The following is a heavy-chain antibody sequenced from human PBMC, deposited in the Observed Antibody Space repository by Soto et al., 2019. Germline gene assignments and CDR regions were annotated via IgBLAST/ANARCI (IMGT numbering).Heavy chain of an antibody. V-gene: IGHV3-7*03. J-gene: IGHJ4*02. CDR3: RMSALL. CDR1: GFTFSSYA. Sequence: PGGSLRLSCAASGFTFSSYAMSWVRQAPGKGLEWVANIKQDGSEKYYVDSVKGRFTISRDNAKNSLYLQMNSLRAEDTAVYYCRMSALLWGQGTLVTVSS. CDR2: IKQDGSEK. D-gene: IGHD2-15*01.